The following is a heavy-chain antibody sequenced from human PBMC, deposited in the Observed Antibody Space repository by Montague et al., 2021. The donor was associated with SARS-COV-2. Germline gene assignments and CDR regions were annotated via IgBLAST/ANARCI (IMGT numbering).Heavy chain of an antibody. V-gene: IGHV3-48*03. D-gene: IGHD3-16*02. CDR3: TRDYRSVVGDGLDI. J-gene: IGHJ3*02. Sequence: SLRLSCAASGFTFSYYDMNWVRRAPGKGPEWISCISTSAYTTSYAGSVKGRFTISRDNGKNSLYLQMNSLRVEDTAVYYCTRDYRSVVGDGLDIWGQGTEVAVSS. CDR1: GFTFSYYD. CDR2: ISTSAYTT.